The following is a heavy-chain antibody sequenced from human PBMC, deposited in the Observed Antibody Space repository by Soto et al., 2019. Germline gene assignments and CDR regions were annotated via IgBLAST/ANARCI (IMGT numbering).Heavy chain of an antibody. CDR3: ARISRDGYDFDY. D-gene: IGHD5-18*01. J-gene: IGHJ4*02. V-gene: IGHV2-26*02. Sequence: SGPTLVNPTETLTLTCTVSGFSLSRADVGVSWIRQPPGKALEWLAHIFSNDEKSYSTSLKSSLTISKDTSKSQVVLIMTNLDPVDTATYYCARISRDGYDFDYWGQGTLVTVSS. CDR1: GFSLSRADVG. CDR2: IFSNDEK.